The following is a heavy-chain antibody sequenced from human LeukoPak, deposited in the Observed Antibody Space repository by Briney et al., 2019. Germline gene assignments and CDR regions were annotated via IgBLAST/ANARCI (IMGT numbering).Heavy chain of an antibody. CDR2: IYYSGST. CDR1: GGSIRGSRSC. CDR3: ARDRWSTVTTSPHY. V-gene: IGHV4-39*01. D-gene: IGHD4-17*01. J-gene: IGHJ4*02. Sequence: SETLSHTPDASGGSIRGSRSCRGWLRQPPGKGLEWIGSIYYSGSTYYNPSLKSRVTISVDTSKNQFSLKLSSVTAADTAVYYCARDRWSTVTTSPHYWGQGTLVTVSS.